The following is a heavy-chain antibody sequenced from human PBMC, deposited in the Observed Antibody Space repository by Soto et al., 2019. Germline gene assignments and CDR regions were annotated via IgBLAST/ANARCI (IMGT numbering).Heavy chain of an antibody. D-gene: IGHD3-16*01. CDR3: ARVPAPDGGH. CDR1: GYTFTNYA. Sequence: GASVKVCCKASGYTFTNYAMHWVRQAPGQRLEWMGWINAGNGNTKYSQKFQGRVTITRDTSASTAYMELSSLRAEDTAVYYCARVPAPDGGHWGHGTLVTVSS. V-gene: IGHV1-3*01. J-gene: IGHJ4*01. CDR2: INAGNGNT.